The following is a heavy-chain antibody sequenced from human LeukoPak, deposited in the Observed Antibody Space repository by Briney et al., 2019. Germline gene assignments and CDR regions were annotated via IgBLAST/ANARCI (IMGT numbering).Heavy chain of an antibody. V-gene: IGHV4-59*01. CDR2: IYYSGST. J-gene: IGHJ5*02. Sequence: SETLSLTCTVSGGSISSYYWSWIRQPPGKGLEWIGYIYYSGSTNYNPSLKSRVTISVDTSKNQFSLKLSSVTAADTAVYYCAGVRAVFGSGYPEGSDPWGQEPLFTVS. CDR1: GGSISSYY. D-gene: IGHD3-3*01. CDR3: AGVRAVFGSGYPEGSDP.